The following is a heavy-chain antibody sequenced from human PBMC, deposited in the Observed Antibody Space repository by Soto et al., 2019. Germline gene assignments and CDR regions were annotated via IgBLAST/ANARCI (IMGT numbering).Heavy chain of an antibody. CDR2: ISDSGGDT. CDR3: ARASLLWFGELSP. D-gene: IGHD3-10*01. CDR1: GITFRSRA. Sequence: GGSLRLSCVASGITFRSRAMSWVRQAPGEGLEWVSIISDSGGDTKYADSVRGRFTISRDNSKNTLYLQMNSLRAEDTAVYYCARASLLWFGELSPWGQGTLVTVS. J-gene: IGHJ5*02. V-gene: IGHV3-23*01.